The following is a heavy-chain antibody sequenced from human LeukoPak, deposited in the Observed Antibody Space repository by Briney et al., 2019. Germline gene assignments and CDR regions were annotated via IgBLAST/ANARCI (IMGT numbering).Heavy chain of an antibody. J-gene: IGHJ4*02. CDR3: ARDRPGYGSGSYHDY. Sequence: GGSLRLSCAASGFTFDDYGMSWVRQAPGKGLEWVSGINWNGGSTGYADSVKGRFTISRDNAKNSLYLQMNSLRAEDTALYHCARDRPGYGSGSYHDYWGQGTLVTVSS. CDR1: GFTFDDYG. V-gene: IGHV3-20*01. CDR2: INWNGGST. D-gene: IGHD3-10*01.